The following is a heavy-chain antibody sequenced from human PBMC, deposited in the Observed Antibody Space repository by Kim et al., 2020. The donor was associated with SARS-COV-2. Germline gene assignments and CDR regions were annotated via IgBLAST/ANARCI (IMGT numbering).Heavy chain of an antibody. J-gene: IGHJ6*02. CDR2: IKQDGSEK. CDR3: ARDAHSSGWYPYYYYGMDV. V-gene: IGHV3-7*01. Sequence: GGSLRLSCAASGFTFSSYWMSWVRQAPGKGLEWVANIKQDGSEKYYVDSVKGRFTISRDNAKNSLYLQMNSLRAEDTAVYYCARDAHSSGWYPYYYYGMDVWGQGTTVTVSS. CDR1: GFTFSSYW. D-gene: IGHD6-19*01.